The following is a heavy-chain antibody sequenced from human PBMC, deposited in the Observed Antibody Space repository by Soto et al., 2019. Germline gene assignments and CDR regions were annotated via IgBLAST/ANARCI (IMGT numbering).Heavy chain of an antibody. Sequence: QVQLVQSGAEVKKPGASVKVSCKASGYTFTSYSISWVRQAPGQGLEWMGWISAYNGNTYHARKLQGRVTMTTDTSKGIASMELRSLRTDDTAVYYCARDVGYGLIDYWGQGTLVTVSS. V-gene: IGHV1-18*01. J-gene: IGHJ4*02. D-gene: IGHD5-18*01. CDR1: GYTFTSYS. CDR3: ARDVGYGLIDY. CDR2: ISAYNGNT.